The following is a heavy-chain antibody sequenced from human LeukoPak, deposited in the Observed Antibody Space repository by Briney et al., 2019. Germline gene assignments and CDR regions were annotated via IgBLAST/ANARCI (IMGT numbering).Heavy chain of an antibody. J-gene: IGHJ3*01. Sequence: QSGGSLRLSCAASRLTSYDQAMHWVRQAPGTGLEWVSLSGNDGSTYYADSVRGRFTISRDISKNSLYLEMSSLRPEDTALYHCASQTKYYSGSAGSYWGAFDLWGQGTMVTVSS. CDR3: ASQTKYYSGSAGSYWGAFDL. D-gene: IGHD3-10*01. CDR2: SGNDGST. V-gene: IGHV3-43*02. CDR1: RLTSYDQA.